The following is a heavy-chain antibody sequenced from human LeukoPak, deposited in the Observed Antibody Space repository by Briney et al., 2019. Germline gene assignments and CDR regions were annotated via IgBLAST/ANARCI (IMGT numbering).Heavy chain of an antibody. V-gene: IGHV4-34*01. CDR2: INHSGST. J-gene: IGHJ5*02. Sequence: SETLSLTCAVYGGSFSGYYWSWIRQPPGKGLEWIGEINHSGSTNYNPSLKSRVTISVDTSKNQFSLKLSSVTAADTAVYYCARAQAKNWFDPWGQGTLVTVSS. CDR3: ARAQAKNWFDP. CDR1: GGSFSGYY.